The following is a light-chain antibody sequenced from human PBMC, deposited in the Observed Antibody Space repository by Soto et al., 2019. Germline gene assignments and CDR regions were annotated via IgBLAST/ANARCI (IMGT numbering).Light chain of an antibody. V-gene: IGKV3-15*01. Sequence: EIVMTQSPATLSVSPGERATLSCRASQSLNNNLAWYQQKPGQAPRLLIYSASTRATGVPARFSGSGSGTEFTLTISSLQSEDFAVYYCQHYNQWPLTFGGGTSVETK. CDR2: SAS. CDR1: QSLNNN. CDR3: QHYNQWPLT. J-gene: IGKJ4*01.